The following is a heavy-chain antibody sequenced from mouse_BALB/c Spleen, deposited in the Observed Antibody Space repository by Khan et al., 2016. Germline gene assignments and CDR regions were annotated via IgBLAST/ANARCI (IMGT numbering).Heavy chain of an antibody. CDR2: IDPANGNT. Sequence: VQLQQSGAELVKPGASVKLSCTASGYNIKDTYMHWVKQRPEQGLEWIGRIDPANGNTKYDPKFQGKATIPADTSSNTAYLQLSSLTSEDTAVYYCAGSPYDYDVGFAYWGQGTLVTVSA. J-gene: IGHJ3*01. CDR3: AGSPYDYDVGFAY. V-gene: IGHV14-3*02. D-gene: IGHD2-4*01. CDR1: GYNIKDTY.